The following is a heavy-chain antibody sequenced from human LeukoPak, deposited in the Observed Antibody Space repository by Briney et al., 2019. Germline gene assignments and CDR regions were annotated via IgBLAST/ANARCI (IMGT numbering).Heavy chain of an antibody. Sequence: GGSLRLSCAASGFTFSSYWMSWVRQAPGKGLEWVANMNQDGSEKYYVDSVKGRFTISRDNAKNSLYLQMNNLRAEDTAVYYCARGGELLGPADYWGQGTLVTVSS. D-gene: IGHD1-26*01. J-gene: IGHJ4*02. V-gene: IGHV3-7*01. CDR2: MNQDGSEK. CDR1: GFTFSSYW. CDR3: ARGGELLGPADY.